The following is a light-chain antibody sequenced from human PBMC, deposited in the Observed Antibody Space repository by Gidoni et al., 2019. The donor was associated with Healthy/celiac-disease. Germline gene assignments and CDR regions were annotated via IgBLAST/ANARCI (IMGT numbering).Light chain of an antibody. CDR2: EVS. V-gene: IGLV2-14*01. CDR1: SRDVGGHNY. J-gene: IGLJ2*01. Sequence: QSALTQPASVSGSPGQSITLSCTGTSRDVGGHNYVSWYQQHPGKAPKIMIYEVSNRPSGVSNRFSGSKSGNTASLTISGLQAEDEAEYYCSSYTSRSIVVFGGGTKLTVL. CDR3: SSYTSRSIVV.